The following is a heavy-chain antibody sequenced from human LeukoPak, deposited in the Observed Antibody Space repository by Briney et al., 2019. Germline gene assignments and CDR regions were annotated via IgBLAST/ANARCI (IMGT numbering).Heavy chain of an antibody. CDR1: GGSISSYY. CDR2: IYTSGST. CDR3: ARVYSYGKGRYAFDI. V-gene: IGHV4-4*07. J-gene: IGHJ3*02. Sequence: SETLSLTCTVSGGSISSYYWSWIRQPAGKGLEWIGRIYTSGSTNYNPSLKSRVTISVDTSKNQFSLKLSSVTAADTAVYYCARVYSYGKGRYAFDIWGQGTMVTVSS. D-gene: IGHD5-18*01.